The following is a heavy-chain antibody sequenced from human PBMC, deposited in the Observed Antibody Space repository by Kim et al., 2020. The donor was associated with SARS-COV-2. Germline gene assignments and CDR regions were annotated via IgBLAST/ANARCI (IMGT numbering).Heavy chain of an antibody. J-gene: IGHJ5*02. CDR3: RDSGDNDRFAP. CDR1: GGSINTSDYY. Sequence: SETLSLTCSVSGGSINTSDYYWAWIRQPLGKGLEWIGSIDYSGSTYYNPSLKSRVTLSVDTSKNQFSLSLSSLTAADTAVFYARDSGDNDRFAPWGQGTL. D-gene: IGHD4-17*01. V-gene: IGHV4-39*07. CDR2: IDYSGST.